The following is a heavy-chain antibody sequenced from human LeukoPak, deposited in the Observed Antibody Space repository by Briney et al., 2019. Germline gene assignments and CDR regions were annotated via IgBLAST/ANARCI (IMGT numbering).Heavy chain of an antibody. V-gene: IGHV3-9*01. CDR2: ISWHSGSI. Sequence: GRSLRLSCAASGFTFDDYAMHWVRQAPGKGLEWVSGISWHSGSIGYADSVKGRFTISRDNAKNSLCLQMNSLRAEDTALYYRAKDMGNSSGYYFDYWGQGTLVTVSS. CDR1: GFTFDDYA. D-gene: IGHD3-22*01. J-gene: IGHJ4*02. CDR3: AKDMGNSSGYYFDY.